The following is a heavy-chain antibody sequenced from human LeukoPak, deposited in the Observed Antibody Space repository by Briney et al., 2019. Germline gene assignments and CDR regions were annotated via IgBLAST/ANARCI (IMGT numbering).Heavy chain of an antibody. CDR1: GYRFTNYW. Sequence: TGESLKTSCKGSGYRFTNYWIGWVRQMPGKGLEWMGIIYPADSNTEYSPSFQGQVAISADKSISTAYLQWSSLKASDTAIYYCARCVPEGTTTGFDYWGQGTLVTVSS. CDR3: ARCVPEGTTTGFDY. D-gene: IGHD1-7*01. V-gene: IGHV5-51*01. J-gene: IGHJ4*02. CDR2: IYPADSNT.